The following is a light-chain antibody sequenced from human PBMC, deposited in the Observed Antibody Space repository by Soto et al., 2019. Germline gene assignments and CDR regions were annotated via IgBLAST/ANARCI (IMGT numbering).Light chain of an antibody. CDR2: EVS. V-gene: IGLV2-14*01. J-gene: IGLJ1*01. CDR1: SSDVGGYNY. Sequence: ALTQPASVSGSPGQSITISCTGTSSDVGGYNYVSSYQQQSGKAPKLMIHEVSNRPSGVSNRFSGSKSGNTASLTISGLQAEDEADYYCSSYTSSRAYVFGIGTKVTVL. CDR3: SSYTSSRAYV.